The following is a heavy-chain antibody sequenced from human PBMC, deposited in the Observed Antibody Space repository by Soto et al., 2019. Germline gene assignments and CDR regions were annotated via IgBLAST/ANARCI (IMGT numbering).Heavy chain of an antibody. Sequence: ASVKVSCKASGGTFSSYAISWVRQAPGQGLEWMGGIIPIFGTANYAQKFQGRVTITADKSTSTAYMELSSLRSEDTAVYYCARAFGPSGSYLWAYYNWFDPWGQGTLVTVSS. CDR2: IIPIFGTA. D-gene: IGHD3-10*01. CDR1: GGTFSSYA. V-gene: IGHV1-69*06. CDR3: ARAFGPSGSYLWAYYNWFDP. J-gene: IGHJ5*02.